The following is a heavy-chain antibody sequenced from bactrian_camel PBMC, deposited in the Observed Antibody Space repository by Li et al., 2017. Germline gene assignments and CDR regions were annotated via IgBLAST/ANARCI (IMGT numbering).Heavy chain of an antibody. CDR2: IDIRGAP. D-gene: IGHD1*01. CDR1: GLIISDYA. CDR3: AADAVNLQMARWYTY. V-gene: IGHV3S55*01. Sequence: HVQLVESGGDSVQAGGSLRLSCTVSGLIISDYAMAWFRQAPGKEREAVAAIDIRGAPTYTYAVSGRFSISRDNAENTLYLQMNDLKIEDTAEYYCAADAVNLQMARWYTYWGQGTQVTVS. J-gene: IGHJ4*01.